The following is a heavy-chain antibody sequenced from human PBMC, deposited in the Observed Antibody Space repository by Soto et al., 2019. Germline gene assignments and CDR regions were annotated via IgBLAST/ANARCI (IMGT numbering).Heavy chain of an antibody. CDR3: ARDVRSYYGSGSFPFDY. D-gene: IGHD3-10*01. J-gene: IGHJ4*02. Sequence: QVQLVESGGGVVQPGRSLRLSCAASGFTFSSYGMHWVRQAPGKGLEWVAVIWYDGSNKWYADSVKGRFTISRDNSKNTLFLQMNSLRAEDTAVYYCARDVRSYYGSGSFPFDYWGQGTLVTVPS. CDR2: IWYDGSNK. V-gene: IGHV3-33*01. CDR1: GFTFSSYG.